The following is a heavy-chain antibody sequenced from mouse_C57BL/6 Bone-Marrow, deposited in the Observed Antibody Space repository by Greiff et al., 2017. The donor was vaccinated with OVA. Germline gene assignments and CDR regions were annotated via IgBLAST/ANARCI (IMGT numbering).Heavy chain of an antibody. CDR3: ARERSSGYVAY. Sequence: QVQLQQPGAELVKPGASVKLSCKASGYTFTSYWMHWVKQRPGQGLEWIGMIRPNSGSTNYNEKFKSKATLTVDKSSSTAYMQLSSLTSEDSAVYYCARERSSGYVAYWGQGTLVTVSA. CDR2: IRPNSGST. D-gene: IGHD3-2*02. J-gene: IGHJ3*01. V-gene: IGHV1-64*01. CDR1: GYTFTSYW.